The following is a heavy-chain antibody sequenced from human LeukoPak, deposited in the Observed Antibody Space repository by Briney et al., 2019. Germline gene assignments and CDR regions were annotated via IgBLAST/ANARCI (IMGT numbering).Heavy chain of an antibody. CDR3: ARDRYYYDSSGYDY. CDR1: GFTFSDYY. J-gene: IGHJ4*02. CDR2: ISSSGSTI. D-gene: IGHD3-22*01. Sequence: PGGSLRLSCAASGFTFSDYYMSWIRQAPGKGREWVSYISSSGSTIYYADSVKGRFTISRDNAKNSLYLQMNSLRAEDTAVYYCARDRYYYDSSGYDYWGQGTLVTVSS. V-gene: IGHV3-11*04.